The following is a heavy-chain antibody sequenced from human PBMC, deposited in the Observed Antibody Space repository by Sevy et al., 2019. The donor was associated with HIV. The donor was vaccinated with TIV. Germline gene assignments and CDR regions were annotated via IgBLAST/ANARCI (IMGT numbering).Heavy chain of an antibody. CDR3: ARAIAAAAGF. CDR1: GFTLNAYW. V-gene: IGHV3-7*01. Sequence: GGSLRLSCAASGFTLNAYWMHWVRQAPGKGLEWLANINQDGSTQYYAASVKGRFTISRDNAKNLVYLQMNTMRPDDTGRYYCARAIAAAAGFWGQGTLVTVSS. J-gene: IGHJ4*02. CDR2: INQDGSTQ. D-gene: IGHD6-13*01.